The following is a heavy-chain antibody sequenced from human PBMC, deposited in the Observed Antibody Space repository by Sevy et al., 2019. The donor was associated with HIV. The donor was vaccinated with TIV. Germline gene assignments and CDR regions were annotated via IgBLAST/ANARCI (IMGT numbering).Heavy chain of an antibody. Sequence: GGSLRLSCAASGFTFSSYSMNWVRQAPGKGLEWVSYISSSISTIYYADPVKGRFTISRDNTKNSLYLQMNSLRDEDTAVYYCARDSNYYDSSGFLSEAFDIWGQGTMVTVSS. CDR1: GFTFSSYS. CDR2: ISSSISTI. V-gene: IGHV3-48*02. CDR3: ARDSNYYDSSGFLSEAFDI. J-gene: IGHJ3*02. D-gene: IGHD3-22*01.